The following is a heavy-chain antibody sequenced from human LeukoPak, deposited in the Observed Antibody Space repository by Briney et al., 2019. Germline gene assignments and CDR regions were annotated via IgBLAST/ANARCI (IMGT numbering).Heavy chain of an antibody. J-gene: IGHJ5*02. CDR1: GFTFSSYW. CDR2: IKQDGSEK. Sequence: PGGSLRLSCAVSGFTFSSYWMSWVRQAPGKGLEWVANIKQDGSEKYYVDSVKGRFTISRDNAKNSLYLQMNSLRAEDTAVYYCAREGYDFWSGPPGGWFDPWGQGTLVTVSS. CDR3: AREGYDFWSGPPGGWFDP. D-gene: IGHD3-3*01. V-gene: IGHV3-7*01.